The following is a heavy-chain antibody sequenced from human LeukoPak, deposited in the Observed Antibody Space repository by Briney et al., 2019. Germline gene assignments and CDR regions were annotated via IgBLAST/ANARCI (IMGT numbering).Heavy chain of an antibody. Sequence: GGSLTLSCAASGFTFSSYWMHWVRQTPGKGLVWVSRISTDGSSTNSADSVKGRLTIARDNAKNTLYLQMNSLRAEDTAVYYCVREYSSSSGRAFDMWGQGTMVTVSP. D-gene: IGHD6-6*01. CDR1: GFTFSSYW. V-gene: IGHV3-74*01. J-gene: IGHJ3*02. CDR3: VREYSSSSGRAFDM. CDR2: ISTDGSST.